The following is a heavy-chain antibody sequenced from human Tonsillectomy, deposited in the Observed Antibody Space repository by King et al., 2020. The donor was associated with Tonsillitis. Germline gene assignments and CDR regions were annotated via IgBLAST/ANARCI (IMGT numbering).Heavy chain of an antibody. Sequence: VQLVESGGGVVQPGRSLRLSCAASGFTFSSYGMHWVRQAPGKGLEWVAVIWYDGSNKYYADSVQGRFTLSRDNSKNTLYLQMNSLRAEDTPVYYCARDSGLSSSLVYYFDYWGQGTPVTVSS. J-gene: IGHJ4*02. CDR1: GFTFSSYG. CDR3: ARDSGLSSSLVYYFDY. V-gene: IGHV3-33*08. CDR2: IWYDGSNK. D-gene: IGHD6-13*01.